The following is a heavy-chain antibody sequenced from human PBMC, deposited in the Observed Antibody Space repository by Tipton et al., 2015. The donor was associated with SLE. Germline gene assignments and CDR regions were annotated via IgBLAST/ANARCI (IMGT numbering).Heavy chain of an antibody. D-gene: IGHD5-18*01. CDR3: ARHKNQLWSHFDY. CDR2: IYYSGST. V-gene: IGHV4-59*08. J-gene: IGHJ4*02. Sequence: TLSLTCTVSGGSISSYYWSWIRQPPGKGLEWIGYIYYSGSTNYNPSLKSRVTISVDTSKNQFSLKLSSVTAADTAVYYCARHKNQLWSHFDYWGQGTLVTVSS. CDR1: GGSISSYY.